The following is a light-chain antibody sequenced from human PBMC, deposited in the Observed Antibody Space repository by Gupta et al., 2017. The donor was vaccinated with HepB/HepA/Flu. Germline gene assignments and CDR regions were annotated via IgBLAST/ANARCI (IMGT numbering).Light chain of an antibody. J-gene: IGKJ2*04. CDR1: QSLLHENGHNY. Sequence: DIVMTQSRLFLAVTRVEPASMSCTSSQSLLHENGHNYMVWYLQRPGPSPQVLIYLGSNRASGVSDRFSGSGSGTDIILNISIVEAADVGVYYCMHALQLCSFGQGTKLEIK. CDR2: LGS. V-gene: IGKV2-28*01. CDR3: MHALQLCS.